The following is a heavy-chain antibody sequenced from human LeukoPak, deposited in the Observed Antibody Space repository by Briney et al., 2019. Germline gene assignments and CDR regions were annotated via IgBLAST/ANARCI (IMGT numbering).Heavy chain of an antibody. CDR2: FYYSGST. J-gene: IGHJ6*02. Sequence: SETLSLTCTVSGGSISSSSYFWGWIRQPPGKGLEWIGSFYYSGSTYYNPSLKSRLTISVDTSKNQFSLNLSSVTAADTAVYYCARDLYGSPYGMDAWGQGTTVTVSS. V-gene: IGHV4-39*01. CDR3: ARDLYGSPYGMDA. CDR1: GGSISSSSYF. D-gene: IGHD3-10*01.